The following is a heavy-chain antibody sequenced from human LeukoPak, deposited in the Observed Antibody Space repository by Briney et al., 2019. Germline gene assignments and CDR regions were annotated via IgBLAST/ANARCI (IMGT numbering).Heavy chain of an antibody. CDR3: AKDPRIAARPNWFDP. J-gene: IGHJ5*02. CDR2: FSGSGGST. V-gene: IGHV3-23*01. D-gene: IGHD6-6*01. Sequence: GGYLRLSCAASGFTFSIYAMSSVRPAPGKGLEGVSAFSGSGGSTYYADSVKGRFTISRDNSQNTLYLQMNSLRAEDTAVYYCAKDPRIAARPNWFDPWGQGTLVTVSS. CDR1: GFTFSIYA.